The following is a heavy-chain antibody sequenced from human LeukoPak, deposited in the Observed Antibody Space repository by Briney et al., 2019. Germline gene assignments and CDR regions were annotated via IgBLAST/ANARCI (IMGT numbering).Heavy chain of an antibody. J-gene: IGHJ4*02. Sequence: GESLKISCKGSGYSFTSYWIGWVRQMPGKGLEWMGIIYPGDSDTRYSPSFQGQVTISADKSISTAYLQWSSLKASDTAMYYCARLDSSGYYCYEYFDYWGQGTLVTVSS. V-gene: IGHV5-51*01. D-gene: IGHD3-22*01. CDR3: ARLDSSGYYCYEYFDY. CDR1: GYSFTSYW. CDR2: IYPGDSDT.